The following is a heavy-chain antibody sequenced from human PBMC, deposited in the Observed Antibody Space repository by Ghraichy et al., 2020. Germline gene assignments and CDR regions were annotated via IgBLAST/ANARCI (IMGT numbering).Heavy chain of an antibody. J-gene: IGHJ4*02. V-gene: IGHV3-23*01. CDR2: ISGSGGST. Sequence: WGSLRLSCAASGFTFSSYAMSWVRQAPGKGLEWVSAISGSGGSTYYADSVKGRFTISRDNSKNTLYLQMNSLRAEDTAVYYCAKDLGVRVGATPRAGFDYWGQGTLVTVSS. CDR3: AKDLGVRVGATPRAGFDY. CDR1: GFTFSSYA. D-gene: IGHD1-26*01.